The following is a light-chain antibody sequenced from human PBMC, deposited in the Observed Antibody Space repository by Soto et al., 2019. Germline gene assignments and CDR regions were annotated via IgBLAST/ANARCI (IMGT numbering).Light chain of an antibody. CDR3: QQSYSTPWT. Sequence: QLTESPAARASSVGDRVISTCRACQSIRSYLNWYQHKPGNSPKVLLYGASILQTGVPSRFSGSGSGTDFTLTIRSLQPEYSANYYCQQSYSTPWTFGQGTKVEIK. CDR2: GAS. V-gene: IGKV1-39*01. J-gene: IGKJ1*01. CDR1: QSIRSY.